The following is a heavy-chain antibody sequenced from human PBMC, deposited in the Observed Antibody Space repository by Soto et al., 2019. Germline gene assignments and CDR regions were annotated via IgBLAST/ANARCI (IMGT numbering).Heavy chain of an antibody. V-gene: IGHV5-51*01. J-gene: IGHJ5*02. Sequence: PGESLKISCKGSGYSFTSYWIGWVRQMPGKGLEWMGIIYPGDSDTRYSPSFQGQVTISADKSISTAYLQWSSLKASDTAMYYCARTPGVSITMVRGVWFDPWGQGTLVTVSS. D-gene: IGHD3-10*01. CDR2: IYPGDSDT. CDR3: ARTPGVSITMVRGVWFDP. CDR1: GYSFTSYW.